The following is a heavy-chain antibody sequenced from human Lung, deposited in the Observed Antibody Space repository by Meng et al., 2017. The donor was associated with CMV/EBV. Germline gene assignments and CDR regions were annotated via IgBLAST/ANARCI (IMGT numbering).Heavy chain of an antibody. J-gene: IGHJ4*02. Sequence: SXAASGFMFSDYYITWIRQAPGKGLEWVSYISGGGGTIYYADSVKGRFIISRDNARNSLYLQMNSLRAEDTAVYYCARAAFLRNYFDYWCQGTLVTVSS. V-gene: IGHV3-11*04. CDR2: ISGGGGTI. CDR3: ARAAFLRNYFDY. CDR1: GFMFSDYY. D-gene: IGHD6-25*01.